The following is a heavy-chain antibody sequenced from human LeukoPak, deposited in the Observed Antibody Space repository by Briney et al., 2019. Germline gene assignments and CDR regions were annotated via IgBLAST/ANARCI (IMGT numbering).Heavy chain of an antibody. Sequence: PRGSLRLSCAASGFTFSSYAMSWVRQAPGKGLEWVSAISGSGGSTYYADSVKGRFTISRDNSKNTLYLQMNSLRAEDTAVYYCAKDGGLSDYYFDYWGQGTLVTVSS. CDR3: AKDGGLSDYYFDY. D-gene: IGHD3-16*02. CDR2: ISGSGGST. V-gene: IGHV3-23*01. CDR1: GFTFSSYA. J-gene: IGHJ4*02.